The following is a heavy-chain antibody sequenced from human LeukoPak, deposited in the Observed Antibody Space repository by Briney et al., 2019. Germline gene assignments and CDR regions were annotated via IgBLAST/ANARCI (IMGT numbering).Heavy chain of an antibody. J-gene: IGHJ4*02. CDR3: ARSGITIFGVVKVFDY. Sequence: GASVKVSCKASGSTFTGYYMHWVRPAPGPGLEWMGRINPNSGGTNYGQKFQGRVTMSRDTSISTAYMELSRLRSDDTAVYYCARSGITIFGVVKVFDYWGQGTLVIVSS. D-gene: IGHD3-3*01. V-gene: IGHV1-2*06. CDR2: INPNSGGT. CDR1: GSTFTGYY.